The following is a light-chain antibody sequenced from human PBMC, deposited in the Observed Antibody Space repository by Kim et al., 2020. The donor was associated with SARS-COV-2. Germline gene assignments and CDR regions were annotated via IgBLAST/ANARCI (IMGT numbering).Light chain of an antibody. CDR1: QSVSTN. CDR3: QQYNNWPYT. V-gene: IGKV3-15*01. Sequence: SVSPGERATLSCRASQSVSTNLAWYQQKPGQAPGLLIYAASTRATGIPARFSGSGSGTEFTLTISSLQSEDFALYYCQQYNNWPYTFGQGTKLEI. CDR2: AAS. J-gene: IGKJ2*01.